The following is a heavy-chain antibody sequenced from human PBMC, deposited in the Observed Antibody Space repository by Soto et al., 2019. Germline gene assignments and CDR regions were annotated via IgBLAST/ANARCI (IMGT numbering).Heavy chain of an antibody. CDR3: ARTFDFWERKSSLDH. CDR1: GFSLSHYA. Sequence: RLCGAGSGFSLSHYAISCVRQAPGKGLEWVSFVSDGVRSTYYTDPVKRRFSMYRENSKTRVYLELQGVRAEDTTIFFCARTFDFWERKSSLDHWGQGTLVTVSS. J-gene: IGHJ5*02. CDR2: VSDGVRST. V-gene: IGHV3-23*01. D-gene: IGHD3-3*01.